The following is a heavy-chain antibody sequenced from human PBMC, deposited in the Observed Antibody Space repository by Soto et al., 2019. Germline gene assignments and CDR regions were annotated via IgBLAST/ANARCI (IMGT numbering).Heavy chain of an antibody. Sequence: QLQLQESGPGLVKPSETLSLTCTVSGGSISSSSYYWGWIRQPPGKGLEWIGSIYYSGSTYYNPSLKSRXNIXVXRSKNQFSLKLSSVTAADTAVYYCARRLTERPDFDYWGQGTLVTVSS. V-gene: IGHV4-39*01. CDR3: ARRLTERPDFDY. CDR2: IYYSGST. J-gene: IGHJ4*02. D-gene: IGHD1-1*01. CDR1: GGSISSSSYY.